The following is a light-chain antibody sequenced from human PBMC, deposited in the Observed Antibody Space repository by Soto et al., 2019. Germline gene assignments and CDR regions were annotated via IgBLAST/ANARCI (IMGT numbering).Light chain of an antibody. Sequence: SSELTQPASVSVAPGQTARISCGGNNIESKSVNWYQQKPGQAPVLVVYDDSDRPSGIPERFSGSNSGNTATLIVSTAEAGDEADYYCQVWDSDNNPFYVFGAGTKVTVL. CDR3: QVWDSDNNPFYV. CDR1: NIESKS. J-gene: IGLJ1*01. CDR2: DDS. V-gene: IGLV3-21*02.